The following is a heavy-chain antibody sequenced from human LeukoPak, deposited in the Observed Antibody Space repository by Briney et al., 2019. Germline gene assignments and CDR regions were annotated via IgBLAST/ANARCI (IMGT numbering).Heavy chain of an antibody. J-gene: IGHJ4*02. CDR1: GFTFSSYA. CDR2: ISGSGGST. V-gene: IGHV3-23*01. CDR3: GLAAAGTAGYY. Sequence: SGGSLRLSCAAPGFTFSSYAMSWVRQAPGKGLEWVSAISGSGGSTYYADSVKGRFTISRDNSKNTLYLQMNSLRAEDTAVYYCGLAAAGTAGYYWGQGTLVTVSS. D-gene: IGHD6-13*01.